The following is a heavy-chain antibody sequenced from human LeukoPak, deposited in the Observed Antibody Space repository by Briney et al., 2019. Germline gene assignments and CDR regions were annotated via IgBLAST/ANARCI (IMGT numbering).Heavy chain of an antibody. D-gene: IGHD3-3*01. Sequence: SQTVSLTCSVSGSSVSSDEYYWSWVRQHPGKGLEWIGYVYYSGSSYYIPSLESRVTMSVEVSKNRFSLELRSVTAADTAVYYCARVKVLRFLEWFLDFWGQGALVTVSS. V-gene: IGHV4-31*03. J-gene: IGHJ4*02. CDR1: GSSVSSDEYY. CDR2: VYYSGSS. CDR3: ARVKVLRFLEWFLDF.